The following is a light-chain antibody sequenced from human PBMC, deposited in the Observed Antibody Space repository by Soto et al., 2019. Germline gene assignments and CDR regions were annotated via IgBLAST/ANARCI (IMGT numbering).Light chain of an antibody. V-gene: IGKV1-5*03. Sequence: DIQMTQSPSTLSASVGDRVAITCRASDNIVHWVAWYQQKPGKAPKLLIYKAANLADEVPSRFAGSGSGTDFTLTITRLQADDFAIYYCQHYNSFSRTFGQGTKVDI. CDR2: KAA. J-gene: IGKJ1*01. CDR3: QHYNSFSRT. CDR1: DNIVHW.